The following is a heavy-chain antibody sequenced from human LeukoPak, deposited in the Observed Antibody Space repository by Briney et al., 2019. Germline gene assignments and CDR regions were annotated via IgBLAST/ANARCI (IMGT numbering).Heavy chain of an antibody. CDR2: IYYSGTS. CDR3: ARQPVVAATPFYYMDV. V-gene: IGHV4-39*01. D-gene: IGHD2-15*01. J-gene: IGHJ6*03. CDR1: GGSFSSSTYY. Sequence: SETLSLTCSVSGGSFSSSTYYWGWIRQPPGKGLEWIGAIYYSGTSYYNSSLRSRVTISVDTSKNQFSLKLSSVTAADTAVYYCARQPVVAATPFYYMDVWGKGAPVTISS.